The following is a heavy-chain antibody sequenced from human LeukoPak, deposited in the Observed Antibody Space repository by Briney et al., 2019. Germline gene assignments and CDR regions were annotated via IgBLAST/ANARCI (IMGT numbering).Heavy chain of an antibody. J-gene: IGHJ6*03. CDR1: GYTFTSYA. CDR3: ARDQSYYDFWSGYYGYYYMDV. D-gene: IGHD3-3*01. Sequence: GASVKVSCKASGYTFTSYAMNWVRQAPGQGLEWMGWINTNTGNPTYAQGFTGRFVFSLDTSVSTAYLQISSLKAEDTAVYYCARDQSYYDFWSGYYGYYYMDVWGKGTTVTVSS. V-gene: IGHV7-4-1*02. CDR2: INTNTGNP.